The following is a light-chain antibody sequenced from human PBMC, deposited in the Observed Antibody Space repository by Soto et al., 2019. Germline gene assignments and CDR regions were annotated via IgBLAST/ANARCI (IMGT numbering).Light chain of an antibody. Sequence: EIVMTQSPATLSVSPGERATLSCRASQSVSINLAWYQQEPGQAPRLLINGASTRATGIPARFSGSGSGTEFTLTISSLQSEDFAVYYCQHYNNWPLTFGGGTKVEIK. CDR1: QSVSIN. J-gene: IGKJ4*01. CDR3: QHYNNWPLT. CDR2: GAS. V-gene: IGKV3-15*01.